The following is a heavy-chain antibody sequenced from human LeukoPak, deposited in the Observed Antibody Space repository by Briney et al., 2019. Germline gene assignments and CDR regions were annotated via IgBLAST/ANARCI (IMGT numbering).Heavy chain of an antibody. V-gene: IGHV1-69*04. J-gene: IGHJ3*02. CDR2: IIPILGIA. CDR1: GGTFSSYT. D-gene: IGHD1-7*01. Sequence: SVKVSCKASGGTFSSYTISWVRQAPGQGLEWMGRIIPILGIANYAQKFQGRVTITADKSTSTAYMELSSLRPEDTAVYYCAREGVELRAFDIWGQGTMVTVSS. CDR3: AREGVELRAFDI.